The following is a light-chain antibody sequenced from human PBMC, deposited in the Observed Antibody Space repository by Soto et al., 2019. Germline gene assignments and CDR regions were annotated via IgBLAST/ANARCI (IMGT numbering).Light chain of an antibody. CDR2: EVN. V-gene: IGLV2-14*01. J-gene: IGLJ1*01. Sequence: QCVLAQPGPVSGSPGQSSRISCTGTMSDVAFYNHVSWYQQHPGKATRLLIYEVNNRPSGVSHRFSGSTSGNTASLTISGLQAEDEADDYCRSFASTHTYVFGTGTKVTGL. CDR1: MSDVAFYNH. CDR3: RSFASTHTYV.